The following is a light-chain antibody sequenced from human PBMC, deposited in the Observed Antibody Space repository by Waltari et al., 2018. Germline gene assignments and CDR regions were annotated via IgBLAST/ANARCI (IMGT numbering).Light chain of an antibody. Sequence: QSALTQPPSVSGSPGQSVTISCTGTSSDVGSYNRVSWYQQPPGTAPKLMIYEVNNRPSMGPDRFSGSRSGNTASLTISGLQAEDEGDYYCASYTGGTTILFGGGTRLTVL. CDR3: ASYTGGTTIL. CDR2: EVN. CDR1: SSDVGSYNR. V-gene: IGLV2-18*02. J-gene: IGLJ2*01.